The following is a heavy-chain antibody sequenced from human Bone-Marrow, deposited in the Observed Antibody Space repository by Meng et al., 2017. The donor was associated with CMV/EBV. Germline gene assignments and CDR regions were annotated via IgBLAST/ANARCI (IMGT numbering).Heavy chain of an antibody. CDR1: GFTFSSYA. V-gene: IGHV3-23*01. Sequence: GGSLRLSCAASGFTFSSYAMSWGRQAPGKGLEWVSAISGSGGSTYYADSVKGRFTISRDNSKNTLYLQMNNLRAEDTAVYYRAKVLRTRFLEWFIDYWGQGTTVTVSS. D-gene: IGHD3-3*01. J-gene: IGHJ4*02. CDR2: ISGSGGST. CDR3: AKVLRTRFLEWFIDY.